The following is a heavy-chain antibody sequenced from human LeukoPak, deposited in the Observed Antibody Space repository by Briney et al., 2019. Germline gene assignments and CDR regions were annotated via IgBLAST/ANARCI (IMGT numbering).Heavy chain of an antibody. CDR3: ARRWNYKDSFDI. D-gene: IGHD3-22*01. Sequence: SQTLSLTCDVSGGFISSGTHYWTWIRQPVGKGQEWLGRIFTSGSPTYNSSLESRLTISIDKSKNQFFLKLNSVTAADTAVYYCARRWNYKDSFDIWGQGKMVAVSS. CDR2: IFTSGSP. J-gene: IGHJ3*02. V-gene: IGHV4-61*02. CDR1: GGFISSGTHY.